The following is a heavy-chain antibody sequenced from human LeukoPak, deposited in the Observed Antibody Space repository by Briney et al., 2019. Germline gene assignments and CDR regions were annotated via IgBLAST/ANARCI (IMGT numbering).Heavy chain of an antibody. D-gene: IGHD3-22*01. V-gene: IGHV3-66*01. J-gene: IGHJ4*02. CDR3: ARDRGYYYDSSGWPGYSY. CDR2: MYSGGST. CDR1: GFTVSSNY. Sequence: PGGSLRLSCAASGFTVSSNYMSWVRQAPGKGLEWVSVMYSGGSTYYADSVKGRFTISRDNSKNTLYLQMNSLRAEDTAVYYCARDRGYYYDSSGWPGYSYWGQGTLVTVSS.